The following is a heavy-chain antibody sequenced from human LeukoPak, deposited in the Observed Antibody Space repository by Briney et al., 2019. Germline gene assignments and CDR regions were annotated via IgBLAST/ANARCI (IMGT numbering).Heavy chain of an antibody. CDR1: GGSFSGYY. D-gene: IGHD6-13*01. Sequence: SETLSLTCAVYGGSFSGYYWSWIRQPPGKGLEWIGEINHSGSTNYNPSLKSRVTISVDTSKNQFSLKLSSVTAADTAAYYCARHSPRLYSSSWYDWFDPWGQGTLVTVSS. J-gene: IGHJ5*02. CDR3: ARHSPRLYSSSWYDWFDP. V-gene: IGHV4-34*01. CDR2: INHSGST.